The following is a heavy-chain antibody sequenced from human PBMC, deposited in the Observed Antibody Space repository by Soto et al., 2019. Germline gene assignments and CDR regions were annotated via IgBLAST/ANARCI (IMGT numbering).Heavy chain of an antibody. Sequence: EVQLLQSGGGLVQPGGSLRLSCAASGFTFTSYSMTWVRQTPGKGLEGVAAVNPGGYSTYYADSVKGRFTISRDNSNKTLYLQMNSLRAEDTAVYYWAKDLRAGSGYDFDYRDQGTLVTVSS. V-gene: IGHV3-23*01. D-gene: IGHD5-12*01. CDR1: GFTFTSYS. J-gene: IGHJ4*02. CDR2: VNPGGYST. CDR3: AKDLRAGSGYDFDY.